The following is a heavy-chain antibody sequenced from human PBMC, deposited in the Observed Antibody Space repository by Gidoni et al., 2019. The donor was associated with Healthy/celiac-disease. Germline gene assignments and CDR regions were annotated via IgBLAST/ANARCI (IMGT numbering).Heavy chain of an antibody. CDR1: GGSCSGYY. V-gene: IGHV4-34*01. Sequence: QVQLQQWGAGLLKPSETLSLTCAVYGGSCSGYYWSWIRQPPGKGLEWIGEINHSGSTNYNPSLKSRVTISVDTSKNQFSLKLSSVTAADTAVYYCARSRQQLPRGRGAAFDIWGQGTMVTVSS. CDR2: INHSGST. CDR3: ARSRQQLPRGRGAAFDI. D-gene: IGHD6-13*01. J-gene: IGHJ3*02.